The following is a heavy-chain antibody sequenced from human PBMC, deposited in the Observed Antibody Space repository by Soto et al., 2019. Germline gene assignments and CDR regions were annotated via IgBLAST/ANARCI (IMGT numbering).Heavy chain of an antibody. CDR2: IYYSGST. J-gene: IGHJ2*01. V-gene: IGHV4-31*03. CDR3: ARDLEDYGGYWYFDL. Sequence: QVQLQESGPGLVKPSQTLSLTCTVSGGSISSGGYYWSWIRQHPGKGLEWIGNIYYSGSTYYNPPLKSRVTISVDTSKNQFSLKLSSVTAADTAVYYCARDLEDYGGYWYFDLWGRGTLVTVSS. CDR1: GGSISSGGYY. D-gene: IGHD4-17*01.